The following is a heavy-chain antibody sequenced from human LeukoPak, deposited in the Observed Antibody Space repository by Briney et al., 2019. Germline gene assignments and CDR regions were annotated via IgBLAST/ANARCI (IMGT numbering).Heavy chain of an antibody. V-gene: IGHV3-30*18. D-gene: IGHD3-22*01. CDR2: ISYDGSNK. CDR1: GFTSSSYG. Sequence: GSLRLSCAASGFTSSSYGMHWVRQAPGKGLEWVAVISYDGSNKYYADSVKGRFTISRDSSKNTLYLQMNSLRAEDTAVYYCAKDRYYDSSGYLWYFDYWGQGTLVTVSS. CDR3: AKDRYYDSSGYLWYFDY. J-gene: IGHJ4*02.